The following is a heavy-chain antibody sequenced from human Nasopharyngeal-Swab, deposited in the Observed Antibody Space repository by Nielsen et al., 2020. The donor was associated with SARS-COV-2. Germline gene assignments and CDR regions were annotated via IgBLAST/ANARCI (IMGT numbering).Heavy chain of an antibody. Sequence: FGPTLAKLPQIFTLTCTFSVFSLSPSGMSVSWIRQPPGKALEWLARIDWDDDKYYSTSLKTRLTISKDTSKNQVVLTMTNMDPVDTATYYCARLNSLGVVFDYWGQGTLVTVSS. V-gene: IGHV2-70*11. CDR2: IDWDDDK. CDR3: ARLNSLGVVFDY. J-gene: IGHJ4*02. D-gene: IGHD3-16*01. CDR1: VFSLSPSGMS.